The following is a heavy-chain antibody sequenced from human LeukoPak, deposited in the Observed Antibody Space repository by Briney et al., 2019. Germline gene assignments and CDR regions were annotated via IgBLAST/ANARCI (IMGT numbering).Heavy chain of an antibody. CDR3: AKDPTAYSSSWYFDF. CDR2: IRYDGSNK. CDR1: GFTFSSYG. Sequence: PGGSLRLSCAASGFTFSSYGMHWDRQAPGKGLEWVAFIRYDGSNKYYADSVKGRFTISRDTSRNTLSLQMNSLRAEDTAVYYCAKDPTAYSSSWYFDFWGQGTLVTVSS. J-gene: IGHJ4*02. V-gene: IGHV3-30*02. D-gene: IGHD6-13*01.